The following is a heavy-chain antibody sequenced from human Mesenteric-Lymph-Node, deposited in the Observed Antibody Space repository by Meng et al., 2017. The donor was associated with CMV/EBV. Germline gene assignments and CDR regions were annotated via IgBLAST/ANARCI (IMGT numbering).Heavy chain of an antibody. CDR2: KYYSGNT. CDR3: ARIDYSSYVVDF. Sequence: CTGSGGSITSGGFYWAWIRQEPGKGLEWIGYKYYSGNTYYNPSLKRRLTISLDTSKNLLSLSLRSVTAADTAVYYCARIDYSSYVVDFWGQGTLVTVSS. J-gene: IGHJ4*02. D-gene: IGHD4-11*01. V-gene: IGHV4-31*03. CDR1: GGSITSGGFY.